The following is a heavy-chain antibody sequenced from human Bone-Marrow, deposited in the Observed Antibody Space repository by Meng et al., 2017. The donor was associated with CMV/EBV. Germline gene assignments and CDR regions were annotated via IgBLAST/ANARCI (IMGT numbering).Heavy chain of an antibody. V-gene: IGHV3-30*03. Sequence: GESLKISCAASGFTFNTYWMTWVRQAPGKGLEWVAVISYDGSNKYYADSVKGRFTISRDNSKNTLYLQMNSLRAEDTAVYYCARDYLVVVPAAVYYYYYGMDVWGQGTTVTVSS. CDR3: ARDYLVVVPAAVYYYYYGMDV. D-gene: IGHD2-2*01. CDR2: ISYDGSNK. J-gene: IGHJ6*02. CDR1: GFTFNTYW.